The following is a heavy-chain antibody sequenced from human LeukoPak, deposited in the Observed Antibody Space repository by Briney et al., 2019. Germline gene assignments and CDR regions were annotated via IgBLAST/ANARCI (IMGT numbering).Heavy chain of an antibody. Sequence: GGSLRLSCAASGFTFDDYAMPWVRQAPGKGLEWVSGISWNSGSIGYADSVKGRFTISRDNAKNSLYLQMNSLRAEDTALYYCAKDKARWLQFGALDIWGQGTMVTVSS. CDR3: AKDKARWLQFGALDI. V-gene: IGHV3-9*01. CDR2: ISWNSGSI. CDR1: GFTFDDYA. J-gene: IGHJ3*02. D-gene: IGHD5-24*01.